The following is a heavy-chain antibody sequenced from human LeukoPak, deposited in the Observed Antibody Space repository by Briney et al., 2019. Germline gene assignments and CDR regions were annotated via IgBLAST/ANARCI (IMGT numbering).Heavy chain of an antibody. CDR1: GFTFSNAW. CDR2: IKSKTDGGTT. V-gene: IGHV3-15*01. J-gene: IGHJ4*02. CDR3: TTDGFGGGGSCYGCVLV. D-gene: IGHD2-15*01. Sequence: PGGSLRLSCAASGFTFSNAWMSWVRQAPGKGLEWVGRIKSKTDGGTTDYAAPVKGRFTISRDDSKNTLYLQMNSLKTEDTAVYYCTTDGFGGGGSCYGCVLVWGQGTLVTVSS.